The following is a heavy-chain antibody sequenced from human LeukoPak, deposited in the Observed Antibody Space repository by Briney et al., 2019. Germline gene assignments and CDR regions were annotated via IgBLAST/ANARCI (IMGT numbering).Heavy chain of an antibody. V-gene: IGHV3-33*06. CDR1: GFTFSSYG. CDR3: AKDLAVAPYYFDY. Sequence: RTGGSLRLSCAASGFTFSSYGMHWVRQAPGKGLEWVAVIWYDGSNKYYADSVKGRFTISRDNSKNTLYLQMNSLRAEDTAVYYCAKDLAVAPYYFDYWGQGTLVTVSS. CDR2: IWYDGSNK. D-gene: IGHD6-19*01. J-gene: IGHJ4*02.